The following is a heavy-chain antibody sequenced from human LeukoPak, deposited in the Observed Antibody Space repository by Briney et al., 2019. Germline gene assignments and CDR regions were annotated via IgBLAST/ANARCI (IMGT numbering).Heavy chain of an antibody. CDR1: GGSISSSSYY. Sequence: PSETLSLTCTVSGGSISSSSYYWGWIRQPPGKGLEWIGSIYYSGSTYYNPSLKCRVTISVDTSKNQFSLKLSSVTAADTAVYYCARDMIAGGNDYWGQGTLVTVSS. D-gene: IGHD3-22*01. CDR3: ARDMIAGGNDY. V-gene: IGHV4-39*07. CDR2: IYYSGST. J-gene: IGHJ4*02.